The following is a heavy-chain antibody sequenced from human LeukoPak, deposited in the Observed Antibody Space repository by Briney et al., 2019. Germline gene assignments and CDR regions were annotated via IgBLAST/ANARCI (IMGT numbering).Heavy chain of an antibody. Sequence: GESLKISCKASGYSFTNYWIGWVRQMSGKGLEWMGIIYPGDSDTRYSPSFQGQVTISADKSISTAYLQWSSLKASDTAMYYCARLYYYDSSGTDPGFDYWGQGTLVTVSS. CDR3: ARLYYYDSSGTDPGFDY. J-gene: IGHJ4*02. D-gene: IGHD3-22*01. CDR1: GYSFTNYW. CDR2: IYPGDSDT. V-gene: IGHV5-51*01.